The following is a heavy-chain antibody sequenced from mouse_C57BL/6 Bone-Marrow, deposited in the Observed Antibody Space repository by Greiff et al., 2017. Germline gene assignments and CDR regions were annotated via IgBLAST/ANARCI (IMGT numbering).Heavy chain of an antibody. D-gene: IGHD1-1*01. CDR2: ISSGGSYT. J-gene: IGHJ2*01. Sequence: SGGDLVKPGGSLKLSCAASGFTFSSYGMSWVRQTPDKRLEWVATISSGGSYTYYPDSVKGRFTISRDNAKNTLYLQMSSLKSEDTAMYYCARHCYGSSFDYWGQGTTLTVSS. V-gene: IGHV5-6*01. CDR1: GFTFSSYG. CDR3: ARHCYGSSFDY.